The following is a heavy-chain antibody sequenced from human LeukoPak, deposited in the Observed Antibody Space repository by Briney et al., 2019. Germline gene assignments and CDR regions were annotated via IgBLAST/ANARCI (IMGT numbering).Heavy chain of an antibody. Sequence: GGSLRLSCAASGFTVSSKYMSWVRQAPGKGLEWVSIMHSAGSTYHADSVEGRFTIPRDNSKNTLYLQINGLRAEDTAVYYCARAPDHFYYAMDVWGQGTKVTVSS. D-gene: IGHD2/OR15-2a*01. CDR3: ARAPDHFYYAMDV. V-gene: IGHV3-66*01. CDR1: GFTVSSKY. CDR2: MHSAGST. J-gene: IGHJ6*02.